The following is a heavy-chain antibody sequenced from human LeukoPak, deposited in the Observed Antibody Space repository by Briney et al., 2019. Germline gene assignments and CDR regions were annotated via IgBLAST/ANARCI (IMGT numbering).Heavy chain of an antibody. J-gene: IGHJ5*02. CDR1: GGSISSYY. V-gene: IGHV4-59*01. Sequence: SETLSLTCTVSGGSISSYYWSWIRQPPGKGLEWIGYIYYSGSTNYNPSLKSRVTISVDTSKNQFSLKLSSVTAADTAVYYCARYCSSTSCYGGGHSGWFDPWGQGTLVTVSS. CDR2: IYYSGST. D-gene: IGHD2-2*01. CDR3: ARYCSSTSCYGGGHSGWFDP.